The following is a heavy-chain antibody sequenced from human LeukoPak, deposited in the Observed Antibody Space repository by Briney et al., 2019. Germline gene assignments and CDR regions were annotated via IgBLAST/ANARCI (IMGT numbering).Heavy chain of an antibody. V-gene: IGHV3-21*01. D-gene: IGHD3-22*01. CDR3: ARDVPDYYDSSGYQLSAFDI. Sequence: GGSLGLSCAAPGFTFSSYSMNWVRQAPGKGLEWVSSISSSSSYIYYADSVKGRFTISRDNAKNSLYLQMNSLRAEDTAVYYCARDVPDYYDSSGYQLSAFDIWGQGTMVTVSS. CDR1: GFTFSSYS. CDR2: ISSSSSYI. J-gene: IGHJ3*02.